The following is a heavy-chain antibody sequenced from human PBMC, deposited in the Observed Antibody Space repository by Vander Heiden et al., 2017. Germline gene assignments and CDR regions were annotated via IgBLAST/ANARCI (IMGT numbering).Heavy chain of an antibody. CDR2: ISYDGSNK. D-gene: IGHD3-16*02. CDR1: GFTFSSYC. V-gene: IGHV3-30*18. CDR3: AKDIDEPRHAYYYGMDV. J-gene: IGHJ6*02. Sequence: QVQLVESGGGVVQPGRSLRLSCAASGFTFSSYCMHWVRQAPGKGLEWVAVISYDGSNKYYADSVKGRFTISRDNSKNTLYLQMNSLRAEDTAVYYCAKDIDEPRHAYYYGMDVWGQGTTVTVSS.